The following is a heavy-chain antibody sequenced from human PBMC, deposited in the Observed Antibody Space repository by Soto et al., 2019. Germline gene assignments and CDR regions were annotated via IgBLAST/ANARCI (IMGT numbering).Heavy chain of an antibody. CDR2: SYSSWST. J-gene: IGHJ6*02. CDR1: GGSISSYY. V-gene: IGHV4-59*01. Sequence: QVQLQESGPGLVKPSETLSLTCTVSGGSISSYYWSWILQPPGKGLEWIGYSYSSWSTKYNPSLKSRVTISVDTSKNQFSLKLSSVNAADTAVYYCARDKVNIGVDGIHYFYGMDVWGHGTTVTVSS. CDR3: ARDKVNIGVDGIHYFYGMDV. D-gene: IGHD6-19*01.